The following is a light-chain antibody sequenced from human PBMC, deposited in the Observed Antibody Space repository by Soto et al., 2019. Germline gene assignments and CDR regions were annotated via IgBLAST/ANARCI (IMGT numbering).Light chain of an antibody. V-gene: IGKV3-20*01. J-gene: IGKJ4*01. CDR1: QSVNSN. Sequence: EIVLTQSPGTLSLSPGERATLSCRASQSVNSNLAWYQQKPGQAPRLLIYGASTRATGIPDRFSGSGSGTDFTLTISRLEPEDFAVYYCQQYGASRLTFGGGTKVDIK. CDR2: GAS. CDR3: QQYGASRLT.